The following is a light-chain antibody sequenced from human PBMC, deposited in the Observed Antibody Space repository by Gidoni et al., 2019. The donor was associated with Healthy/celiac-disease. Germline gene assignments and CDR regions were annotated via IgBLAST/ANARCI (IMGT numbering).Light chain of an antibody. CDR2: SNN. J-gene: IGLJ2*01. Sequence: QSVLTQPPSASGTPGQRVTISCSGSSSNIGSNTVNWYQQLPGTAPKLLIYSNNQRPSGVPDRFSGCKSGTSASLAISGLQSEDEADYYCAAWDDSLNGDVVFGGGTKLTVL. CDR3: AAWDDSLNGDVV. V-gene: IGLV1-44*01. CDR1: SSNIGSNT.